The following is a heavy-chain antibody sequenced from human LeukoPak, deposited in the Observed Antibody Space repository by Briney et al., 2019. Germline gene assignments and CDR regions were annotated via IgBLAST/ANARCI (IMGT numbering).Heavy chain of an antibody. CDR2: IWYDGSNK. D-gene: IGHD7-27*01. V-gene: IGHV3-33*01. CDR3: ARGGLGIGDFDI. CDR1: GFTFSSYG. Sequence: GGSLRLSCAASGFTFSSYGMHWVRQAPGKGLEWVAVIWYDGSNKYYADSVKGRFTISRDNSKNTLYLQVNSLRAEDTAVYYCARGGLGIGDFDIWGQGTMVTVSS. J-gene: IGHJ3*02.